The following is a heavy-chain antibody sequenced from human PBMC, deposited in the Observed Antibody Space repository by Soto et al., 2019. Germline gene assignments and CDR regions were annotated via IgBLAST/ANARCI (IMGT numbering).Heavy chain of an antibody. Sequence: GSLRLSCAAPGFTFSSFWMDWVRQAPGKGLEWVANINPDGSEKHYVDSVKGRFTISRDNAKNSLYLQMSSLTAEDSALYYCSRSLDSWGQGTRVTVSS. CDR2: INPDGSEK. CDR1: GFTFSSFW. J-gene: IGHJ4*02. CDR3: SRSLDS. V-gene: IGHV3-7*01.